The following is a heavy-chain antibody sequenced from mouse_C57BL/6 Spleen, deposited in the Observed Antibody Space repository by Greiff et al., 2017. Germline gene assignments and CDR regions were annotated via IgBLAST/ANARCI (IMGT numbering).Heavy chain of an antibody. CDR1: GYTFTDYN. V-gene: IGHV1-22*01. CDR2: INPNNGGT. CDR3: ASTGKGDGFAY. Sequence: VQLQQSGPELVKPGASVKMSCKASGYTFTDYNMHWVKQSPGKSLEWIGYINPNNGGTSYNQKFKGKATLTVNKSSSTAYMELRSLTSEDSAVXYCASTGKGDGFAYWGQGTLVTVSA. J-gene: IGHJ3*01.